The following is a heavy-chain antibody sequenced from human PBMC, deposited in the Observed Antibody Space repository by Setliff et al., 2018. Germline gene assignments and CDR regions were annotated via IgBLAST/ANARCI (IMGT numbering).Heavy chain of an antibody. V-gene: IGHV3-20*04. J-gene: IGHJ4*02. CDR2: VEWNGGGT. CDR3: ATARRGYQYGSGSLFDD. Sequence: SCKASGFTVSAYDMSWVRQAPGKGLEWVSGVEWNGGGTRYADSVKGRFIISRDNAKNSLYLQMSSLRTDDTALYYCATARRGYQYGSGSLFDDWGQGTLVTVSS. CDR1: GFTVSAYD. D-gene: IGHD3-10*01.